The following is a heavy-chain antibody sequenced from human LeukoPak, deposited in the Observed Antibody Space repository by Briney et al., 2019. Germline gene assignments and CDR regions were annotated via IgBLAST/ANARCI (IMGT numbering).Heavy chain of an antibody. CDR1: GFTFSSYE. J-gene: IGHJ3*02. CDR3: ARVGFGESQDAFDI. V-gene: IGHV3-48*03. D-gene: IGHD3-10*01. Sequence: GGSLRLSCAASGFTFSSYEMNWVRQAPGKGLEWVSYISSSGSTIYYADSVKGRFTISRDNAKNSLYLQMNSLRAEDTAVYYCARVGFGESQDAFDIWGQGTMITVSS. CDR2: ISSSGSTI.